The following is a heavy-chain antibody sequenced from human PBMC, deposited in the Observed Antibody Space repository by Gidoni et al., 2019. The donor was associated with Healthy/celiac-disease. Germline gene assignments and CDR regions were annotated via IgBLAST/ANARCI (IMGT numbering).Heavy chain of an antibody. Sequence: QVQLQRCVAGLFKRSEALSLAYAGYAGSFSGYYWSWIRQPPGKGLELLGEINHSGSTNYNPSVKSGVTIAVDTAKNQFSLQLSSVTAADPAGYYCAGEGAAALTVDYWGQGTLVTVSS. D-gene: IGHD6-13*01. V-gene: IGHV4-34*01. CDR3: AGEGAAALTVDY. CDR1: AGSFSGYY. J-gene: IGHJ4*02. CDR2: INHSGST.